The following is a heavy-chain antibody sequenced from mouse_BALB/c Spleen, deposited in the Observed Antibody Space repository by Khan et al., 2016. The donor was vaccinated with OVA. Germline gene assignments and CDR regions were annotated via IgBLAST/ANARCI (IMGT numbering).Heavy chain of an antibody. V-gene: IGHV2-3*01. CDR2: IWGDGNT. CDR1: GFSLTTYG. D-gene: IGHD2-3*01. J-gene: IGHJ4*01. CDR3: SKWGDGSTYAMDY. Sequence: QVQLKESGPGLVAPSQSLSITCTVSGFSLTTYGVNWIRQPPGKGLEWLGVIWGDGNTNYHSALISRLSISKDNSKSQVFLKLNSLQTDDTATYYCSKWGDGSTYAMDYWGQGTSVTVSS.